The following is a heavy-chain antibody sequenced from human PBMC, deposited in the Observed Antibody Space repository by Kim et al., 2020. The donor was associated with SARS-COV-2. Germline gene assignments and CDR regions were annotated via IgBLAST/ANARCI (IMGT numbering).Heavy chain of an antibody. J-gene: IGHJ6*02. CDR1: GFTFTSSA. CDR3: SAGEFSYSCSWRNYYYYGMDV. CDR2: IVVGSGNT. V-gene: IGHV1-58*01. D-gene: IGHD6-13*01. Sequence: SVKVSCKASGFTFTSSAVQWVRQARGQRLEWIGWIVVGSGNTNYAQKFQERVTITRDMSTSTAYMELSSLRSEDTAVYYCSAGEFSYSCSWRNYYYYGMDVWGQETTVTVSS.